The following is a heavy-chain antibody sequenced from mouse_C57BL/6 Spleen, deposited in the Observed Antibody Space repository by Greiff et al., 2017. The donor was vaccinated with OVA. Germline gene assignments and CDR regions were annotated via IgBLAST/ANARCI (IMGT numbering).Heavy chain of an antibody. CDR1: GYAFSSSW. Sequence: QVQLQQSGPELVKPGASVKISCKASGYAFSSSWMNWVKQRPGKGLEWIGRIYPGDGDTNYNGKFKGKATLTADKSSSTAYMQLSSLTSEDSAVYFCARGKDYDGGYFDYWGQGTTLTVSS. J-gene: IGHJ2*01. V-gene: IGHV1-82*01. CDR3: ARGKDYDGGYFDY. CDR2: IYPGDGDT. D-gene: IGHD2-4*01.